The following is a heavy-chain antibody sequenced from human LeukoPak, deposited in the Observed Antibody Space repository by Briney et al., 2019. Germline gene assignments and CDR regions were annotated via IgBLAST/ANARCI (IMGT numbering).Heavy chain of an antibody. Sequence: GGSLRLSCTASGFTFSAYAMKWVRQAPGKGPEWVSAIRGGGTSEFYADSVKGRFRISRDNSKDTLFLQMNSLRAEDTAVYYCARDPNGDYIGAFDMWGPGTMVTVSS. J-gene: IGHJ3*02. V-gene: IGHV3-23*01. CDR1: GFTFSAYA. CDR3: ARDPNGDYIGAFDM. CDR2: IRGGGTSE. D-gene: IGHD4-17*01.